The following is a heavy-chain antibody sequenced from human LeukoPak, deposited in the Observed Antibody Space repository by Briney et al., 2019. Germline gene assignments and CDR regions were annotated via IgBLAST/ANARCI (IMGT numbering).Heavy chain of an antibody. J-gene: IGHJ4*02. Sequence: SETLSLPCSVSGDSLSSGPDFWGGVRRPPGKGREGIANIYYSGNPYYNPSLESRVTISVDTSANQFSLKLTSVTAADTAVYFCAGVRGSGRDFDYWGQGILVTVSS. CDR1: GDSLSSGPDF. CDR2: IYYSGNP. V-gene: IGHV4-39*01. D-gene: IGHD3-10*01. CDR3: AGVRGSGRDFDY.